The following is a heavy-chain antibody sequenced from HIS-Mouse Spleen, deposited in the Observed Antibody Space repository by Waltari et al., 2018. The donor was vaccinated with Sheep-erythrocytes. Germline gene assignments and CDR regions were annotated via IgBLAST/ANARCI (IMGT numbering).Heavy chain of an antibody. CDR3: TTIRDY. CDR1: GFTFSNAW. CDR2: IKSKTEGGKT. Sequence: EVQLVESGGGLVKPGGSLRLSCAASGFTFSNAWMSWVRQAPGKGVGGVGRIKSKTEGGKTDYAAPVKGRFTISRDDSKNTLYLQMNSLKTEDTAVYYCTTIRDYWGQGTLVTVSS. V-gene: IGHV3-15*01. J-gene: IGHJ4*02.